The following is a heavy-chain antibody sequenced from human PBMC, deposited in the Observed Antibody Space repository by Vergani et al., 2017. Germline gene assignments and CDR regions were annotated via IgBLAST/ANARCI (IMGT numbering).Heavy chain of an antibody. V-gene: IGHV1-18*01. CDR2: ISAYNGNT. CDR3: ARDRLRITMVRGDPLFDP. CDR1: GYTFTSYG. Sequence: QVQLVQSGAEVKKPGSSVKVSCKASGYTFTSYGISWVRQAPGQGLEWMGWISAYNGNTNYAQKLQGRVTMTTDTSTSTAYMALRSLSSDDPAVYYCARDRLRITMVRGDPLFDPWGQGTLVTVSS. D-gene: IGHD3-10*01. J-gene: IGHJ5*02.